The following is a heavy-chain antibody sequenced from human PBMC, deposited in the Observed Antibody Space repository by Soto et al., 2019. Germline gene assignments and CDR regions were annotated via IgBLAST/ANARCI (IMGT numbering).Heavy chain of an antibody. J-gene: IGHJ4*02. D-gene: IGHD6-19*01. CDR2: FNPNSGDT. CDR3: AREASAVISLDY. CDR1: GYTFTAYS. Sequence: ASVKVSCKASGYTFTAYSMHWVRQAPGQGLEWVGWFNPNSGDTIYAQKFQGRVTLTRDTSIGTAYMELYSLTSDDTAVYYCAREASAVISLDYWGQGPLVTVSS. V-gene: IGHV1-2*02.